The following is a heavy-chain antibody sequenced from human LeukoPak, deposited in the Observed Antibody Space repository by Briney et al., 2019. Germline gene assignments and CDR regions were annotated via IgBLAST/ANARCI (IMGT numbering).Heavy chain of an antibody. D-gene: IGHD2-8*01. Sequence: GASVKVSCKASGGTFSSYATSWVRQAPGQGLEWMGGIIPIFGTANYAQKFQGRVTITADESTSTAYMELSSLRSEDTAVYYCAREPCTNGVCYADYWGQGTLVTVSS. V-gene: IGHV1-69*13. J-gene: IGHJ4*02. CDR1: GGTFSSYA. CDR3: AREPCTNGVCYADY. CDR2: IIPIFGTA.